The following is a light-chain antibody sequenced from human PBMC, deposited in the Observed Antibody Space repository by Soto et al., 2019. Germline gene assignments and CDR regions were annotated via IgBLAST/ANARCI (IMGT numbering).Light chain of an antibody. Sequence: QSALTQPRSVSGSPGQSVTISCTGTSSDVGGYNYVCWYRQHPGKAPKLILYDVSKWPSGVPDRFSGSKSGNTASLTISGLQPEDEGDYYCCSYAGSYVYVFGTGTKGTGL. CDR1: SSDVGGYNY. V-gene: IGLV2-11*01. CDR3: CSYAGSYVYV. CDR2: DVS. J-gene: IGLJ1*01.